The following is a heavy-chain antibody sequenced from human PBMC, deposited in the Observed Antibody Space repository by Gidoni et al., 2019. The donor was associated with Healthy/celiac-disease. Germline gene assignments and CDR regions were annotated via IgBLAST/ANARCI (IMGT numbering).Heavy chain of an antibody. CDR3: ARDQDGDYSLYYYGMDV. Sequence: QVQLVQSGAEVKKPGASVKVSCKASGYTFTSYGISWVRQAPGQGLEWMGWISAYNGNTNYAQKLQGRVTMTTDTSTSTAYMELRSLRSDDTAVYYCARDQDGDYSLYYYGMDVWGQGTTVTVSS. CDR2: ISAYNGNT. J-gene: IGHJ6*02. CDR1: GYTFTSYG. D-gene: IGHD4-17*01. V-gene: IGHV1-18*01.